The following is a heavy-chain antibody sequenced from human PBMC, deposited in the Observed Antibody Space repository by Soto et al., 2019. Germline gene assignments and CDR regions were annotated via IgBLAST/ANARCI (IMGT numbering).Heavy chain of an antibody. CDR1: GYTFTSYY. CDR3: ARSWGSSGVGYPTSTDFDY. V-gene: IGHV1-46*03. J-gene: IGHJ4*02. Sequence: ASVKVSCKASGYTFTSYYMHWVRQAPGQGLEWMGIINPSGGSTSYAQKFQGRVTMTRDTSTSTVYMEPSSLRSEDTAVYYCARSWGSSGVGYPTSTDFDYWGQGTLVTVSS. CDR2: INPSGGST. D-gene: IGHD2-2*01.